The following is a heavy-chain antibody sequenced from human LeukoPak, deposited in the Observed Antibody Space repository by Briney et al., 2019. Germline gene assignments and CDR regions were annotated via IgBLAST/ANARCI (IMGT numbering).Heavy chain of an antibody. CDR2: IYHSGST. CDR3: ARAVGGYDAAYYYYYMDV. V-gene: IGHV4-39*07. Sequence: PSETLSLTCTVSGGSISSGSYYWGWIRQPPGKGLEWIGSIYHSGSTYYNPSLKSRVTISVDTSKNQFSLKLSSVTAADTAVYYCARAVGGYDAAYYYYYMDVWGKGTTVTVSS. J-gene: IGHJ6*03. CDR1: GGSISSGSYY. D-gene: IGHD5-12*01.